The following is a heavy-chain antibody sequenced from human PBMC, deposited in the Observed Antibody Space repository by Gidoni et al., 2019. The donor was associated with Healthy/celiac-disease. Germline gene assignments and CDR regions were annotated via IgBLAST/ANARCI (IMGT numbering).Heavy chain of an antibody. CDR3: ALSRYSSSWYWFDP. J-gene: IGHJ5*02. V-gene: IGHV4-39*01. CDR2: IYYSGST. CDR1: GGSISSSSYY. Sequence: QLQLQESGPGLVKPSETLSLTCTVSGGSISSSSYYWGWIRQPPGKGLEWIGSIYYSGSTYYNPSLKSRVTISVYTSKNQFSLKLSSVTAADTAVYYCALSRYSSSWYWFDPWGQGTLVTVSS. D-gene: IGHD6-13*01.